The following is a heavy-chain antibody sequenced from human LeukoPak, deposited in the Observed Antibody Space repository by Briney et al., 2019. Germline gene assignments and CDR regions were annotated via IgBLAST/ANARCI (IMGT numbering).Heavy chain of an antibody. Sequence: SETLSLTCTVSGGSIRSYYWSWIRQPPGKGLEWIGNIYYSASTNYNPSLKSRVTISVDTSKNQCSLRLSSVTAADTAVYYCARGGGPHYGMDVWGQGTTVTVSS. J-gene: IGHJ6*02. CDR1: GGSIRSYY. D-gene: IGHD3-16*01. V-gene: IGHV4-59*01. CDR2: IYYSAST. CDR3: ARGGGPHYGMDV.